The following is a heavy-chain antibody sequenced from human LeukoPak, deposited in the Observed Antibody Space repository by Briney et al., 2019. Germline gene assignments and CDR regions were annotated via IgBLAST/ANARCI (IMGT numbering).Heavy chain of an antibody. J-gene: IGHJ4*02. V-gene: IGHV4-31*03. D-gene: IGHD1-26*01. CDR2: IYYSGSS. CDR3: TRDLAVGATWTYFDS. CDR1: GGSISSGGYY. Sequence: PSETLSLTCTVSGGSISSGGYYWTWIRQYPEKGLEWIGYIYYSGSSYYTPSLRSRLTISVDTSKNQFSLKLSSVTAADTAVYYCTRDLAVGATWTYFDSWGQGTLVTVSS.